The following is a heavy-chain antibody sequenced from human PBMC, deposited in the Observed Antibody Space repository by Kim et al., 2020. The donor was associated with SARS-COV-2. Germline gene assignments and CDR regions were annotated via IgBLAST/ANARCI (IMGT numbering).Heavy chain of an antibody. J-gene: IGHJ4*02. V-gene: IGHV3-7*01. Sequence: GGSLRLSCAASGFTFSSYWMSWVRQAPGKGLEWVANIKQDGSEKYYVDSVKGRFTISRDNAKNSLYLQMNSLRAEDTAVYYCARMKAPPYYYDSSGTYYFDYWGQGTLVTVSS. CDR3: ARMKAPPYYYDSSGTYYFDY. CDR2: IKQDGSEK. CDR1: GFTFSSYW. D-gene: IGHD3-22*01.